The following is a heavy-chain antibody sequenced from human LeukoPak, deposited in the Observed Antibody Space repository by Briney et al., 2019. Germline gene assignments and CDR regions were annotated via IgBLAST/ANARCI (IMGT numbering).Heavy chain of an antibody. V-gene: IGHV1-18*04. CDR1: GYTFTSYT. D-gene: IGHD1-1*01. J-gene: IGHJ3*02. Sequence: ASVKVSCKTSGYTFTSYTVTWVRQAPGQGLGYMGWISPYNGNTNSAQNVQDRLIMTTDTSTSTAYMELRSLTSDDTAVYLCARKDQLLDDAFDIWGQGTMVTVSS. CDR3: ARKDQLLDDAFDI. CDR2: ISPYNGNT.